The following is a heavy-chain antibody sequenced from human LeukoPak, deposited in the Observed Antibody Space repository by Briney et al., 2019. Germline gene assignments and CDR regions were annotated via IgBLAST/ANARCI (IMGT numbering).Heavy chain of an antibody. J-gene: IGHJ4*02. D-gene: IGHD3-16*01. CDR2: IYHSGST. CDR3: ARGLRLGDYFDY. CDR1: GGSISSSNW. Sequence: ASETLSLTCAVSGGSISSSNWWSWVRQPPGKGLEWIGEIYHSGSTNYNPSLKSRVTISVDTSKNQFSLKLSSVTAADTAVYYCARGLRLGDYFDYWGQGTLVTVSS. V-gene: IGHV4-4*02.